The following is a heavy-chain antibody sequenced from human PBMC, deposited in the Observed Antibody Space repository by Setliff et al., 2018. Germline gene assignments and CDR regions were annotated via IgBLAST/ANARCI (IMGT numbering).Heavy chain of an antibody. V-gene: IGHV3-7*01. CDR3: ARDHVYGSQYYYYYYGMDV. D-gene: IGHD3-10*01. J-gene: IGHJ6*02. Sequence: GESLRLSCAASRFMFSRYWLSWVRQAPGEGLEWVANIKQDVREKYYVDSVKGRFTISRDNAKNSLSLQMNSLRAEDTAVYYCARDHVYGSQYYYYYYGMDVWGHGTTVTVSS. CDR2: IKQDVREK. CDR1: RFMFSRYW.